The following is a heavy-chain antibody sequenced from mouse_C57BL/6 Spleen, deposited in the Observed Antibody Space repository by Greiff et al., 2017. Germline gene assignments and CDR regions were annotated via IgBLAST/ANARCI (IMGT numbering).Heavy chain of an antibody. J-gene: IGHJ2*01. CDR1: GFNIKDDY. CDR3: TTSRGSSSDY. D-gene: IGHD1-1*01. CDR2: IDPENGAT. V-gene: IGHV14-4*01. Sequence: DVQLVESGAELVRPGASVKLSCTASGFNIKDDYMHWVQQRPEQGLEWIGWIDPENGATEYASKFQGKATITADTSSNTAYLQLSSLTSEDTAVYYCTTSRGSSSDYWGQGTTLTVSS.